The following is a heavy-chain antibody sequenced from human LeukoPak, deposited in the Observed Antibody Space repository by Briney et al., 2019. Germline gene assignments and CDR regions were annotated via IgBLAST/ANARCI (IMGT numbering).Heavy chain of an antibody. Sequence: GGSLRLSCAASGFTFSSYGMHWVRQAPGKGLEWVAVISYDGSNKYYADSVKGRFTISRDNSKNTLYLQMNSLRAEDTAVYYCARADYDYVWGSYRPLDYWGQGTLVTVSS. CDR1: GFTFSSYG. V-gene: IGHV3-30*04. J-gene: IGHJ4*02. D-gene: IGHD3-16*02. CDR2: ISYDGSNK. CDR3: ARADYDYVWGSYRPLDY.